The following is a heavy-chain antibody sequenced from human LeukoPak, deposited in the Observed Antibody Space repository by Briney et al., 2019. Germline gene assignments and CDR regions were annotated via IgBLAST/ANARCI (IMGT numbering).Heavy chain of an antibody. Sequence: GGSLRLSCAASGFTFDDYAMHWVRQAPGQGLEWVSGISCNSGSISYADSVKGRFTISRDNAKNSLYLQMNSLRAEDTALYYCAKETPIPAYYGSGSLDYWGQGTLVTVSS. V-gene: IGHV3-9*01. CDR1: GFTFDDYA. J-gene: IGHJ4*02. CDR3: AKETPIPAYYGSGSLDY. CDR2: ISCNSGSI. D-gene: IGHD3-10*01.